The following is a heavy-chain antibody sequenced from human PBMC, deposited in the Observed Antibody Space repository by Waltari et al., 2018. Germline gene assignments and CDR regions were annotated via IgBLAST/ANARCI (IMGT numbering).Heavy chain of an antibody. CDR2: IYYSGST. CDR3: ARDGSGSYPVGP. CDR1: GGSISSGDYY. Sequence: QVQLQESGPGLVKPSQTLSLTCTVSGGSISSGDYYWSWIRQPPGKGLEWIGYIYYSGSTYYNPYLKSRVTRSVDTSKNQCALKLSSVTAADTAVYDCARDGSGSYPVGPWGQGTLVTVSS. D-gene: IGHD1-26*01. V-gene: IGHV4-30-4*08. J-gene: IGHJ5*02.